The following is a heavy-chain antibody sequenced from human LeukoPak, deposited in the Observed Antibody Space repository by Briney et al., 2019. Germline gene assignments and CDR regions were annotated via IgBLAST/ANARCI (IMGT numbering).Heavy chain of an antibody. Sequence: GGSLRLSCAASGFTFSSYWMHWVRQAPGKGLVWVSRINSDGRSTSYADSVKGRFTISRDNAKNTLYLQMNSLRAEDTAVYYCARDFNYGGNPWIDYWGQGTLVTVSS. CDR2: INSDGRST. CDR3: ARDFNYGGNPWIDY. D-gene: IGHD4-23*01. V-gene: IGHV3-74*01. CDR1: GFTFSSYW. J-gene: IGHJ4*02.